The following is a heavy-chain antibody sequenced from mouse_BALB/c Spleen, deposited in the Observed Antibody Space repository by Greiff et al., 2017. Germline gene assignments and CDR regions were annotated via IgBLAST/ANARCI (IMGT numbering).Heavy chain of an antibody. J-gene: IGHJ2*01. CDR3: ARGAIYFDY. V-gene: IGHV5-4*02. CDR2: ISDGGSYT. Sequence: EVKLMESGGGLVKPGGSLKLSCAASGFTFSDYYMYWVRQTPEKRLEWVATISDGGSYTYYPDSVKGRFTISRDNAKNNLYLQMSSLKSEDTAMYYCARGAIYFDYWGQGTTLTVSS. CDR1: GFTFSDYY.